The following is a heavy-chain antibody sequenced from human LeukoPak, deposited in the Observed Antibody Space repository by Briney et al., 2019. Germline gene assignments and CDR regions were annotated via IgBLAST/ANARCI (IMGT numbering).Heavy chain of an antibody. V-gene: IGHV3-9*01. CDR2: ISWNSGSI. D-gene: IGHD3-22*01. CDR1: GFTFDDYA. Sequence: PGRSLRLSCAASGFTFDDYAMHWVRHAPGKGLEWVSGISWNSGSIVYADSVKGRFTISRDNAKNSLYLQMNSLRAEDTALYYCAKDMTDSSGYYGGSCFDYWGQGTLVTVSS. CDR3: AKDMTDSSGYYGGSCFDY. J-gene: IGHJ4*02.